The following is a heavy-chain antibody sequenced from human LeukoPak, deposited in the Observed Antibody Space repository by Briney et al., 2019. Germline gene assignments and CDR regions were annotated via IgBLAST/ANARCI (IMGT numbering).Heavy chain of an antibody. J-gene: IGHJ4*02. CDR3: ARGSPAARLAEDY. D-gene: IGHD6-6*01. Sequence: ASVKVSCKASGYTFTSYDINWVRQATGQGLEWMGWMNPNSGNTGYAQKFHGRVTITRNTSISTAYMELSSLRSEDTAVYYCARGSPAARLAEDYWGQGTLVTVSS. V-gene: IGHV1-8*03. CDR2: MNPNSGNT. CDR1: GYTFTSYD.